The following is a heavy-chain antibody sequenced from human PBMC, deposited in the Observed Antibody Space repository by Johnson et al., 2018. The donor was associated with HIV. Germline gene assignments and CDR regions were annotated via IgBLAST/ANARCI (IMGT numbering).Heavy chain of an antibody. J-gene: IGHJ3*01. Sequence: VQLVESGGGLVQPGGSLRLSCAASGFTFSSYAMSWVRQAPGKGLEWVSAISGSGGSTYYADSVKGRFTISRDNAKNSLYLQMNSLRAEDTAMYYCARDGESQQLPLGDAFDVWGQGTMVTVSS. V-gene: IGHV3-23*04. CDR1: GFTFSSYA. CDR3: ARDGESQQLPLGDAFDV. D-gene: IGHD6-13*01. CDR2: ISGSGGST.